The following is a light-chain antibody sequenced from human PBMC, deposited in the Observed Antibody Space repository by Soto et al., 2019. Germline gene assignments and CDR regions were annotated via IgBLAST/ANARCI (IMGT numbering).Light chain of an antibody. CDR1: STDVGGYNA. V-gene: IGLV2-14*01. J-gene: IGLJ1*01. Sequence: QSALSQPASVSGSPGQTITISCTATSTDVGGYNAVSWYQHHPGKAPKLIIYEVTHRPSGVSDRFSASKSGNTASLTISGLQAEDEADYYCNSFRVSHLYVFGTGTKVTVL. CDR2: EVT. CDR3: NSFRVSHLYV.